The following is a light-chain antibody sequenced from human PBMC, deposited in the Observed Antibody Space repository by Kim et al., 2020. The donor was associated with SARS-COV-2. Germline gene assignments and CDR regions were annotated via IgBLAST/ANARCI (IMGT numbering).Light chain of an antibody. CDR3: QAWDSSTAWV. CDR2: QDS. CDR1: KLGDKD. J-gene: IGLJ3*02. Sequence: VSPGQTTSIYCSGDKLGDKDACWYQQQAGPCPVLVIYQDSKRSSGIPERFSCSNSGNTATLTISGTQAMDEADYYCQAWDSSTAWVFGGGTQLTVL. V-gene: IGLV3-1*01.